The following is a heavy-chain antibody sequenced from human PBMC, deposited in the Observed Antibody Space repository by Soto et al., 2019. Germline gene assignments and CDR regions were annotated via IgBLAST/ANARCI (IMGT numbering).Heavy chain of an antibody. J-gene: IGHJ4*02. CDR1: GGSISSTTYY. CDR2: FYYSGST. Sequence: PSETLSLTCTVSGGSISSTTYYWVWIRQPPGKGLEWIGSFYYSGSTYYNPSLKSRVTISVDTSENHFSLKLSSVTAADTAVYYCARDKITGLFDYWGQGTLVTVSS. CDR3: ARDKITGLFDY. D-gene: IGHD2-8*02. V-gene: IGHV4-39*02.